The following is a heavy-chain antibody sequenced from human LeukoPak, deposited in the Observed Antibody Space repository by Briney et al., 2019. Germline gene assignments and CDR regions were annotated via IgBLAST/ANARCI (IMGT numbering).Heavy chain of an antibody. J-gene: IGHJ2*01. CDR2: ISFDGSTK. V-gene: IGHV3-30*03. CDR1: RFSFGDYD. D-gene: IGHD2-21*02. CDR3: ARAAVVTGGLDL. Sequence: GRSLRLSCRASRFSFGDYDMHWVRQAPGKGLEWLAVISFDGSTKYYADAVRGRVPISRDNSRSTMFLEINSLRPGDTAVYFCARAAVVTGGLDLWGRGTLVTVSS.